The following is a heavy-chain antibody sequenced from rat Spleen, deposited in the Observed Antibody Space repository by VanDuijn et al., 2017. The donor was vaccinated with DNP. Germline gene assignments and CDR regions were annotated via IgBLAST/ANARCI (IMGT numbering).Heavy chain of an antibody. Sequence: EVQLVESGGGLVQPGRSLKLSCAASGFTFSDYYMAWVRQVPGKGLDWVASITSSGDNTLYPDSVKGRFTISRDIAKNTLYLQMNSLRSEDTATYFCAIYFYSGDNWFGYWGQGTLVTVSS. CDR1: GFTFSDYY. D-gene: IGHD1-1*01. J-gene: IGHJ3*01. CDR2: ITSSGDNT. CDR3: AIYFYSGDNWFGY. V-gene: IGHV5-25*01.